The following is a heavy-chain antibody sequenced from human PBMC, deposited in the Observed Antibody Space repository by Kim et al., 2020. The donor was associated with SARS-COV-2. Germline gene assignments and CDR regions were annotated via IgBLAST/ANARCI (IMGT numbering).Heavy chain of an antibody. D-gene: IGHD2-15*01. V-gene: IGHV3-15*01. J-gene: IGHJ6*02. CDR3: TTGVVVAASYYYYGMDV. Sequence: KGRVTISRDDSKNTLYLQMNSLKTEDTAVYYCTTGVVVAASYYYYGMDVWGQGTTVTVSS.